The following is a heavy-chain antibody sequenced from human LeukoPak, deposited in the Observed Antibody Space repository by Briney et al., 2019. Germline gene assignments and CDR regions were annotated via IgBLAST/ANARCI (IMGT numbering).Heavy chain of an antibody. J-gene: IGHJ6*03. D-gene: IGHD3-10*01. CDR1: GFTFGDYA. CDR3: TGFVGYYYYYYMDV. Sequence: GGSLRLSCTASGFTFGDYAMSWVRQAPGKGLEWVGFIRSKAYGGTTEYAASVKGRFTISRDDSKSIAYLQMNSLKTEDTAVYYCTGFVGYYYYYYMDVWGKGTTVTISS. V-gene: IGHV3-49*04. CDR2: IRSKAYGGTT.